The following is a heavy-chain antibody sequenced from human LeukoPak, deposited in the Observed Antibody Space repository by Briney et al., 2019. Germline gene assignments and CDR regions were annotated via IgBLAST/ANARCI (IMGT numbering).Heavy chain of an antibody. Sequence: PGGSLRLSCAASGFRFTSYSMNWVRQAPGKGLEWVSYISSSSNTLHYADSVKGRFTISRDNAKNSLYLQMNSLRAEDTAVYYCSGPLGQLWFGDPLFYGMDVWGQGTTVTVSS. CDR1: GFRFTSYS. V-gene: IGHV3-48*04. J-gene: IGHJ6*02. CDR3: SGPLGQLWFGDPLFYGMDV. CDR2: ISSSSNTL. D-gene: IGHD3-10*01.